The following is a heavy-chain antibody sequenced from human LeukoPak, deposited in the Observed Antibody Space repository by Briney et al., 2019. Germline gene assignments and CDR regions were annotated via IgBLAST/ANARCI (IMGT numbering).Heavy chain of an antibody. J-gene: IGHJ5*02. Sequence: ASVKVSCKASGYTFTSYGISWVRQAPGQGLEWMGWISAYNGNTNYAQKLQGRATMATDTSTSTAYMELRSLRSDDTAVYYCARDRGYSSSGGWFDPWGQGTLVTVSS. CDR1: GYTFTSYG. CDR2: ISAYNGNT. D-gene: IGHD6-6*01. V-gene: IGHV1-18*01. CDR3: ARDRGYSSSGGWFDP.